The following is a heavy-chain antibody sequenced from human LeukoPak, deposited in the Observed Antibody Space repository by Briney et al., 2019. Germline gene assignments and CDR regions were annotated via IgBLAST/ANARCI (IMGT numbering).Heavy chain of an antibody. Sequence: AASVKVSCKASGYTFTDYYMYWVRQAPGQGLEWMGRINPNSGGTHYAQKFQGRVSMTRDTSISTAYMELSRLRSDDTAVYYCARAGRDGSSSYYGMDVLGQGTTVTVSS. J-gene: IGHJ6*02. CDR2: INPNSGGT. D-gene: IGHD5-24*01. V-gene: IGHV1-2*02. CDR1: GYTFTDYY. CDR3: ARAGRDGSSSYYGMDV.